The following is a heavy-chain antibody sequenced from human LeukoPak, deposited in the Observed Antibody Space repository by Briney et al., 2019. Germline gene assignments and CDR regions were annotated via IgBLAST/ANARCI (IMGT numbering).Heavy chain of an antibody. V-gene: IGHV3-23*01. CDR3: ARDQYSGTYYASYYYGMDV. CDR1: GFPFSTYA. J-gene: IGHJ6*02. D-gene: IGHD1-26*01. Sequence: PGGSLRLSCAASGFPFSTYAMSWVRQAPGKGLEWVSAVSHSAYSTYYADSVKGRFTISRDNSKNTLYLHMNSLRAEDTAVYYCARDQYSGTYYASYYYGMDVWGQGTTVIVSS. CDR2: VSHSAYST.